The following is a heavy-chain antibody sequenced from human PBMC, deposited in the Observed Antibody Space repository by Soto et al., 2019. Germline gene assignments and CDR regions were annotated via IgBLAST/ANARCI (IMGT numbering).Heavy chain of an antibody. D-gene: IGHD2-2*01. J-gene: IGHJ5*02. CDR3: ARVMAAMQNWLDP. V-gene: IGHV4-30-4*01. Sequence: LSLTCSVSGGSISSIDYFWSWIRQPPGKGLEWIGFIYHTGTTYYNPSLRSRVTISIDTSKSQFSMKLNSVTAADTAVYYCARVMAAMQNWLDPWGQGTPVTVSS. CDR1: GGSISSIDYF. CDR2: IYHTGTT.